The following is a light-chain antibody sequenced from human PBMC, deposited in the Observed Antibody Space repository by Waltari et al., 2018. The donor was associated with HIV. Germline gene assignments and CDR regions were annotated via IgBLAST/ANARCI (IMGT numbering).Light chain of an antibody. V-gene: IGLV2-14*03. CDR3: SSYTTNNTRV. CDR2: EVS. Sequence: QSALTQPASVSGSPGPSITISCTGTSSDVGAYNYVSWYQQHPGKAPKLMIYEVSNRPSGVSNRFSASKSGNTASLTISGLQAEDEADYYCSSYTTNNTRVFGGGTKLTVL. CDR1: SSDVGAYNY. J-gene: IGLJ3*02.